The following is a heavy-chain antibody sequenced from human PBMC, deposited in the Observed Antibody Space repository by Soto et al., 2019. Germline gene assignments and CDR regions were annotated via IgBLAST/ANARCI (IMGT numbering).Heavy chain of an antibody. CDR1: GGSISSDYY. D-gene: IGHD4-17*01. CDR2: INYSGST. J-gene: IGHJ6*02. CDR3: AKDTVINYYYYGMDV. V-gene: IGHV4-30-4*01. Sequence: SETLSLTCTVSGGSISSDYYWSWIRQPPGKGLEWIGYINYSGSTHYNPSLKSRVTISVDTSKNQFSLKLSSMTAADTAVYYCAKDTVINYYYYGMDVWAKGPRSPSP.